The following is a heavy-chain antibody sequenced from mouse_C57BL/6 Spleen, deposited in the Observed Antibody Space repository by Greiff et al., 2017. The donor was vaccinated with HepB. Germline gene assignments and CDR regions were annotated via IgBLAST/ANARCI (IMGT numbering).Heavy chain of an antibody. V-gene: IGHV1-69*01. CDR2: IDPSDSYT. Sequence: QVQLKQPGAELVMPGASVKLSCKASGYTFTSYRMHWVKQRPGQGLEWIGEIDPSDSYTNYNQKFKGKSTLTVDKSSSTAYMQLSSLTSEDSAVYYCARSYYGSSYPAWFAYWGQGTLVTVSA. J-gene: IGHJ3*01. CDR3: ARSYYGSSYPAWFAY. D-gene: IGHD1-1*01. CDR1: GYTFTSYR.